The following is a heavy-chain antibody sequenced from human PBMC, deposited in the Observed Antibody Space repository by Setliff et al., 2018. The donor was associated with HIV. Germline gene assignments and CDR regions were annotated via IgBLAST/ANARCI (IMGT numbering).Heavy chain of an antibody. CDR1: NGPFSGYY. J-gene: IGHJ4*02. CDR2: INHSGST. D-gene: IGHD5-18*01. V-gene: IGHV4-34*01. Sequence: LTCAVYNGPFSGYYWTWIRQPPGKGLEWIGEINHSGSTNYSPSLKSRVTISVDASRNQFSLRLSSVTAADTAVYYCAAWGPRYSYAPYFFDSWGQGTRVTVSS. CDR3: AAWGPRYSYAPYFFDS.